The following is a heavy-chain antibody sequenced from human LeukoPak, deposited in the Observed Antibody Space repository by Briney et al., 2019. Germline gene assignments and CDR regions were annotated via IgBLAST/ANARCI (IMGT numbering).Heavy chain of an antibody. J-gene: IGHJ3*02. Sequence: ASVKVSCKASGYTFADYYMHWVRQAPGQGLEWMGWINPNSGGTNYAQKFQGRVTMTRDTSISTAYMELSRLGSDDTAVYYCARDFSAWDAFDIWGQGTMVTVSS. V-gene: IGHV1-2*02. CDR3: ARDFSAWDAFDI. CDR2: INPNSGGT. CDR1: GYTFADYY.